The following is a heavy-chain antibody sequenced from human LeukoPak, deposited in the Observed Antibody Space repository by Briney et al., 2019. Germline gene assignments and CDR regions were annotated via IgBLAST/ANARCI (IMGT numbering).Heavy chain of an antibody. Sequence: KPSETLSLTCAVYGGSFSGYYWNWIRQAPEKGLEWIGEINHSGSTNYNPSLKSRVTMSVDTSRNQFYLKLTSVTAADTAMYYCARDAAKLGYWYFDLWGRGTLVTVSS. CDR1: GGSFSGYY. J-gene: IGHJ2*01. D-gene: IGHD3-16*01. CDR2: INHSGST. V-gene: IGHV4-34*10. CDR3: ARDAAKLGYWYFDL.